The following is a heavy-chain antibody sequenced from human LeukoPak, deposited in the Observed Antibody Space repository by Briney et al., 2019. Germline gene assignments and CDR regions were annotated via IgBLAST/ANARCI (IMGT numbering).Heavy chain of an antibody. CDR2: ISYSGANS. D-gene: IGHD3-16*01. J-gene: IGHJ4*02. CDR1: GFTFSGSA. CDR3: ARVGYGGLYDYVWGSNDY. Sequence: GGSLRLSCAASGFTFSGSAMSWVRQAPGEGLEWVSLISYSGANSYYTDSVRGRFTISRDNSKDTLFLQMNSLRAEDTAVYYCARVGYGGLYDYVWGSNDYWGQGTLVTVSS. V-gene: IGHV3-23*01.